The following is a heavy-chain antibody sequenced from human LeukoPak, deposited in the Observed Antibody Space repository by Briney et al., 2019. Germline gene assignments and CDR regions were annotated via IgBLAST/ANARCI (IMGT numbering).Heavy chain of an antibody. J-gene: IGHJ5*02. CDR1: GGSITTGSYY. CDR3: GRTLYHESTISP. CDR2: IYYTGTT. D-gene: IGHD3-16*02. V-gene: IGHV4-39*01. Sequence: SETLSLTCTVSGGSITTGSYYWGWIRQPPGKGLEWIASIYYTGTTYYNPSLKSRVTISVDTSKNQFSLRLTSVTAADRAVYFCGRTLYHESTISPGGQGTLVTVSS.